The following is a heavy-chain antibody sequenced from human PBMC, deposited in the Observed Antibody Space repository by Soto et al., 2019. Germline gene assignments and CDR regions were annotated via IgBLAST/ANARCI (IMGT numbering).Heavy chain of an antibody. CDR1: GFNFSHNA. J-gene: IGHJ4*02. Sequence: GGSLRLSCVASGFNFSHNAMSWVRQAPGKGLQWVSTISGSGDKTYYADSVKGRFTISSDRSKNTLYLQMDSLRADDTAVYYCVRLPGGSAPRPDYWGQGTMVTVSS. CDR3: VRLPGGSAPRPDY. CDR2: ISGSGDKT. V-gene: IGHV3-23*01. D-gene: IGHD6-6*01.